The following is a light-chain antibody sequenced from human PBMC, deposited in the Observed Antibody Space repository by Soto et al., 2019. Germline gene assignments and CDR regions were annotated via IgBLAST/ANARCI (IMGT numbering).Light chain of an antibody. CDR1: QSVSNY. V-gene: IGKV3-20*01. J-gene: IGKJ1*01. CDR2: GSS. CDR3: KQYGGSPQT. Sequence: EIVLTQSPCTLSLSPGERATLSCRASQSVSNYLAWYQQKPGQAPRLLIYGSSRRATVIPDRFSGSGSGTDFTLTISRLEPEDFAVYYCKQYGGSPQTFGQGKNVEIK.